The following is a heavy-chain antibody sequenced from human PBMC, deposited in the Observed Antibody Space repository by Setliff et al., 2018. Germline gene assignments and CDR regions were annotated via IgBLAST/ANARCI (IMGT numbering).Heavy chain of an antibody. CDR1: GYTFTSYD. V-gene: IGHV1-8*02. Sequence: ASVKVSCKASGYTFTSYDINWVRQATGQGLEWMGWMNPNSGNTGYAQKFQGRVTMTRNTSISTAYMELSSLRSEDTAVYYCARDRGLEADVVSLINMGDFWGQGTLVTVSS. CDR3: ARDRGLEADVVSLINMGDF. D-gene: IGHD2-21*01. J-gene: IGHJ4*02. CDR2: MNPNSGNT.